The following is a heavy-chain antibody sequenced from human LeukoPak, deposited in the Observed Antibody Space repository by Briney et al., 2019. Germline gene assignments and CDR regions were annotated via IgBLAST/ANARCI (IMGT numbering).Heavy chain of an antibody. V-gene: IGHV4-61*02. Sequence: SETLSLTCTVSGGSITSSNYYWSWIRQPAGKGLEWIGRIYTSGNTNYKPSLNSRVTISVDTSKNQFSLRLNSLTAADTAVYYCARGTPMAAIDYWGQGTLVTVSS. D-gene: IGHD5-18*01. CDR1: GGSITSSNYY. CDR2: IYTSGNT. J-gene: IGHJ4*02. CDR3: ARGTPMAAIDY.